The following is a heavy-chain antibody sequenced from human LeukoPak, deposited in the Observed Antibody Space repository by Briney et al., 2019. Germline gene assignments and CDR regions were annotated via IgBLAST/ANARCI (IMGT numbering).Heavy chain of an antibody. Sequence: GGSLRLSCAASGFTVSNNYMNWVRQAPGKWLEWVSLIYSGGDTHYADSVKGRFTISRDSSKNTLYLQMNSLRAEDTAVYYRARDPPAVRTNTYAWGQGNLVTVSS. V-gene: IGHV3-66*01. CDR1: GFTVSNNY. CDR3: ARDPPAVRTNTYA. D-gene: IGHD4/OR15-4a*01. CDR2: IYSGGDT. J-gene: IGHJ5*02.